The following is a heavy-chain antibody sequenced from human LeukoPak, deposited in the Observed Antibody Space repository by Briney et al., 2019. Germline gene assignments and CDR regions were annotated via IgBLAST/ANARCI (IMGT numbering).Heavy chain of an antibody. Sequence: SETLSLTCTVSGGSISSYYWSWIRQPPGKGLEWIGYIYYSGSTNYNPSLKGRVTISVDTSKNQFSLKLSSVTAADTAVYYCARGSQLWLFQGNYFDYWGQGTLVTLSS. V-gene: IGHV4-59*01. D-gene: IGHD5-18*01. CDR3: ARGSQLWLFQGNYFDY. CDR1: GGSISSYY. CDR2: IYYSGST. J-gene: IGHJ4*02.